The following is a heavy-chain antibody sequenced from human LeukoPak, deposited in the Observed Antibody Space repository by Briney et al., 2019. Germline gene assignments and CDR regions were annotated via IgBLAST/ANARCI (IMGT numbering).Heavy chain of an antibody. D-gene: IGHD1-26*01. V-gene: IGHV1-69*05. CDR2: IIPIFGTA. CDR3: ARAPSNAGSGSYSAYYYYYYYMDV. J-gene: IGHJ6*03. Sequence: SVKVSCEASGGTFSSYAISWVRRAPGQGLEWMGGIIPIFGTANYAQKFQGRVTITTDESTSTAYMELSSLRSEDTAVYYCARAPSNAGSGSYSAYYYYYYYMDVWGKGTTVTVSS. CDR1: GGTFSSYA.